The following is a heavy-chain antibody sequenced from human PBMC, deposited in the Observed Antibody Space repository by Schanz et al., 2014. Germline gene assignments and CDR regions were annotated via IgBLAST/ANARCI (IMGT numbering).Heavy chain of an antibody. CDR1: GFTFTDHA. Sequence: EVQLLASGGGLVQPGGSLRLTCLTSGFTFTDHAMSWVRQAPGKGLEWVSSISSSSTYIYYTDSLKGRFTISRDNAKNTLYLQMNSVRAEDSAVYYCTRGSGSRSYGWYYDSWGQGTLVTVSS. CDR2: ISSSSTYI. CDR3: TRGSGSRSYGWYYDS. V-gene: IGHV3-21*02. J-gene: IGHJ4*02. D-gene: IGHD3-10*01.